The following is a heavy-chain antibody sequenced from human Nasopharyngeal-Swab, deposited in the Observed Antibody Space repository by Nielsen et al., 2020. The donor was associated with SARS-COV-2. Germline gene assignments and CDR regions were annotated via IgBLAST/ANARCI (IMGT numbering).Heavy chain of an antibody. Sequence: GESLKISCAASGFTFSSYAMRWVRQAPGKGLEYVSAISSNGGSTYYANSVKGRFTISRDNSKNTLYLQMGSLRAEDMAVYYCARTRRATVTTGAFDIWGQGTMVTVSS. V-gene: IGHV3-64*01. J-gene: IGHJ3*02. CDR3: ARTRRATVTTGAFDI. D-gene: IGHD4-11*01. CDR2: ISSNGGST. CDR1: GFTFSSYA.